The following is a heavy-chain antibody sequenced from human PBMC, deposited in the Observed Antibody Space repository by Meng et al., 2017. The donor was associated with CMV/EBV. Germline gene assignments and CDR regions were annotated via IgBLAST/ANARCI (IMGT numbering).Heavy chain of an antibody. J-gene: IGHJ4*02. CDR1: GFTFSSYA. CDR2: ISYDGSNK. D-gene: IGHD6-19*01. Sequence: QGEFGVSGGGVVQPGRSLRLSCAPFGFTFSSYAMHWVRQAPGKGLEWVAVISYDGSNKYYADSVKGRFTISRDNSKNTLYLQMNSLRAEDTAVYYCARGSVAGFNYWGQGTLVTVSS. V-gene: IGHV3-30-3*01. CDR3: ARGSVAGFNY.